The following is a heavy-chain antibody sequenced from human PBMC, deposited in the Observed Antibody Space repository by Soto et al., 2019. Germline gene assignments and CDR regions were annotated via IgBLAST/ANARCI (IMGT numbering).Heavy chain of an antibody. CDR2: INNDGSRV. J-gene: IGHJ4*02. CDR1: GFTLSNSW. CDR3: ARTLMGAGGY. D-gene: IGHD1-26*01. V-gene: IGHV3-74*01. Sequence: EVQLVESGGGLVQPGGSLRLSCAASGFTLSNSWMHWVRQPPGKGLEWVSHINNDGSRVDYADSVKGRFTISRDNAKNTLYLQMNSLRAEDTAVYFCARTLMGAGGYWGQGTLVTVSS.